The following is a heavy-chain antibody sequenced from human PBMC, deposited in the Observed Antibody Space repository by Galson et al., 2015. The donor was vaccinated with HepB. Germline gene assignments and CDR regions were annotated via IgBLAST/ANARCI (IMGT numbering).Heavy chain of an antibody. CDR2: ISYTGHYT. CDR3: VATPQGYGMDV. CDR1: GFTFSNCA. V-gene: IGHV3-23*01. J-gene: IGHJ6*02. Sequence: SLRLSCAVSGFTFSNCAMTWVRQAPGKGLEWVSAISYTGHYTYYADSVKGRFTISRDDSMNTLYLQMNGLTADDTAIYYCVATPQGYGMDVWGHGTTVTVSS.